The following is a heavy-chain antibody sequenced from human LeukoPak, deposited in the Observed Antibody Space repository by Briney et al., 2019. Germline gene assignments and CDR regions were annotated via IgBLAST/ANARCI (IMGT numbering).Heavy chain of an antibody. Sequence: GGSLRLSCAASGFTFSSYAMHWVRQAPGKGLEWVAVISYDGSNKYYADSVKGRFTFSRDNSKNTLYLQMNSLRADDTAVYYCARGDSSGYYIDYWGQGTLVTDSS. CDR1: GFTFSSYA. V-gene: IGHV3-30-3*01. CDR2: ISYDGSNK. CDR3: ARGDSSGYYIDY. D-gene: IGHD3-22*01. J-gene: IGHJ4*02.